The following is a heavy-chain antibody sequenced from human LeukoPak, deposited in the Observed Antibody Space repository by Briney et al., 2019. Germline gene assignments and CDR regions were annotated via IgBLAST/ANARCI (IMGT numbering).Heavy chain of an antibody. CDR1: GGSISSYY. J-gene: IGHJ6*04. D-gene: IGHD3-10*02. V-gene: IGHV4-59*12. CDR3: AELGITMIGGV. CDR2: IHYSGST. Sequence: SETLSLTCTVSGGSISSYYWSWIRQPPGKGLEWIGYIHYSGSTNYNPSLKSRVTISVDTSENQFSLKLSSVTAADTAVYYCAELGITMIGGVWGKGTTVTISS.